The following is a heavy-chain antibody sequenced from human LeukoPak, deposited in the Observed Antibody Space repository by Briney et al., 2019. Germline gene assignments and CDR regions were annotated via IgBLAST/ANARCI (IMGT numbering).Heavy chain of an antibody. CDR1: GFTFSRHW. CDR2: INQDGSGK. CDR3: AEGTTG. J-gene: IGHJ1*01. Sequence: PGGSLRLSCATSGFTFSRHWMSWVRQAPGKGLEWVANINQDGSGKYYVDSVKGRFTISRDNAKNSLYLQMNSLRSEDTAIYYRAEGTTGWGRGTLVTVSS. D-gene: IGHD1-1*01. V-gene: IGHV3-7*01.